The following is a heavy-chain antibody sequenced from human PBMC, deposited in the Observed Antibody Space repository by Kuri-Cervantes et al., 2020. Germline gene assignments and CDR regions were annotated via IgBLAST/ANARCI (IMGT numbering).Heavy chain of an antibody. D-gene: IGHD3-16*01. J-gene: IGHJ4*02. Sequence: VGSLSPSSAATGFTFCSYTLNWVRQAPGKGLEWVGRIKSKTDGGTTDYAAPVKGRFTISRVDSKNTLYLQMNSLKTEDTAVYYCTAQLGYYFDYWGQGTLVTVSS. CDR1: GFTFCSYT. CDR3: TAQLGYYFDY. V-gene: IGHV3-15*01. CDR2: IKSKTDGGTT.